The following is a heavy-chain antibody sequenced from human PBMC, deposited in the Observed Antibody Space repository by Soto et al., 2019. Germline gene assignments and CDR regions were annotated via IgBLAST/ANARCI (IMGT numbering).Heavy chain of an antibody. V-gene: IGHV1-2*02. CDR3: AKDATRTSGWYYFDY. J-gene: IGHJ4*02. CDR1: GYTFTGYY. CDR2: INPNSGGT. D-gene: IGHD6-19*01. Sequence: ASVKVSCKASGYTFTGYYMHWVRQAPGQGLEWMGWINPNSGGTNYAQKFQGRVTMTRDTSISTAYMELNSLRAEDTAVYYCAKDATRTSGWYYFDYWGQGALVTVSS.